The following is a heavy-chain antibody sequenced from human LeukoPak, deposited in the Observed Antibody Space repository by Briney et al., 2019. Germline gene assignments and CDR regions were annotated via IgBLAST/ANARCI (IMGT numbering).Heavy chain of an antibody. D-gene: IGHD2-15*01. CDR1: GGSISGYY. CDR3: VRQPYLSGAYYFDY. CDR2: IFHTGSA. J-gene: IGHJ4*02. V-gene: IGHV4-59*08. Sequence: SETLSLTCTVSGGSISGYYWSWIRQPPGKGLERIGYIFHTGSANYNPSLKSRVTMSVDTSKNQFSLKLSSVTAADTAVYYCVRQPYLSGAYYFDYWGQGTLVTVSS.